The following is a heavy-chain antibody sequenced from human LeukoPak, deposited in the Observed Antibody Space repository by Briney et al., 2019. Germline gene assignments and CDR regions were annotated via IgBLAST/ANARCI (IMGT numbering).Heavy chain of an antibody. CDR3: ARDLTMIVVVPVGY. CDR2: ISSSGSTI. Sequence: PGGSLRLSCAASGFTFSSYEMNWVRQAPGKGLEWVSYISSSGSTIYYADSVKGRFTISRDNAKNSLYLQMNSLRAEDTAVYYCARDLTMIVVVPVGYWGQGTLVTVS. D-gene: IGHD3-22*01. CDR1: GFTFSSYE. J-gene: IGHJ4*02. V-gene: IGHV3-48*03.